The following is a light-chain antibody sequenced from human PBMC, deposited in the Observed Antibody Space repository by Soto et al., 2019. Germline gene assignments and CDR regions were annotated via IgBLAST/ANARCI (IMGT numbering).Light chain of an antibody. CDR2: RNN. CDR1: SSNIVTIY. Sequence: QSVLTQPPSASGTPGQRVTISFSGTSSNIVTIYIYWYQQLPGTAPKLLIYRNNQRPSGVPDRFSGSKSGTSASLAISGLRSEDEADYYCAAWDDSLRGGVFGGGTKLTVL. J-gene: IGLJ3*02. V-gene: IGLV1-47*01. CDR3: AAWDDSLRGGV.